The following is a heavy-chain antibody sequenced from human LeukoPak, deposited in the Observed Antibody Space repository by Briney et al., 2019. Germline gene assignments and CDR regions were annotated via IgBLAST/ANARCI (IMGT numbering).Heavy chain of an antibody. V-gene: IGHV1-18*01. CDR3: ATTYYDILTGYYPFDY. D-gene: IGHD3-9*01. CDR1: GYTFTSYG. CDR2: ISAYNGNT. Sequence: ASVKVSCKASGYTFTSYGISWVRQAPGQGLEWMGWISAYNGNTNYAQKLQGRVTMTTDTSTSTAYMELRSLRSDDTAVYYCATTYYDILTGYYPFDYWGQGTLVTVSS. J-gene: IGHJ4*02.